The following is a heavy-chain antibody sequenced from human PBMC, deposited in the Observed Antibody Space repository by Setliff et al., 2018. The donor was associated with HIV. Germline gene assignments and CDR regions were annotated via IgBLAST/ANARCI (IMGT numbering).Heavy chain of an antibody. CDR2: IYHSGST. J-gene: IGHJ4*02. CDR3: AREIPYSFGYYFDY. Sequence: SETLSLTCTVSNYSINSGYYWGWIRQPPGKGLEWIGSIYHSGSTYYNPSLKSRVTISVDTSKNQFSLKLRSVTAADTAAYYCAREIPYSFGYYFDYWGQGTLVTVSS. V-gene: IGHV4-38-2*02. CDR1: NYSINSGYY. D-gene: IGHD5-18*01.